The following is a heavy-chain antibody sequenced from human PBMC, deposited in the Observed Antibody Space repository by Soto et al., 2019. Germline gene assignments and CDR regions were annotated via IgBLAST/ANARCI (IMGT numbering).Heavy chain of an antibody. J-gene: IGHJ6*02. Sequence: GGSLRLSCAASGFTFSSYAMSWVRQAPGKGLEWVSAISGSGGSTYYADSVKGRFTISRDNSKNTLYLQMNSLRAEDTAVYYCAKGWQQLAPNYYYGMDVWGQGTTVTVSS. CDR2: ISGSGGST. V-gene: IGHV3-23*01. CDR3: AKGWQQLAPNYYYGMDV. CDR1: GFTFSSYA. D-gene: IGHD6-13*01.